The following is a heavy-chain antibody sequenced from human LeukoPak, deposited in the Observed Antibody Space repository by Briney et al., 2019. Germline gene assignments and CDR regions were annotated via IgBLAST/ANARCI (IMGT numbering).Heavy chain of an antibody. CDR1: GGTFSSYA. D-gene: IGHD3-3*01. CDR2: IIPIFGAP. Sequence: SVKVSCKASGGTFSSYAISWVRQAPGQGLEWMGGIIPIFGAPNYAQKFQGRVTITADESTSTAYMELSSLRSEDTAVYYCARCYDLWSGYYRWLDPWGQGTLVTVSS. J-gene: IGHJ5*02. CDR3: ARCYDLWSGYYRWLDP. V-gene: IGHV1-69*01.